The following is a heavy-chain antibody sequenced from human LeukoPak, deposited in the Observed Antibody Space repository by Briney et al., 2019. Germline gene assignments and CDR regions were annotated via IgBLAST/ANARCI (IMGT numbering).Heavy chain of an antibody. CDR2: INGDGSST. J-gene: IGHJ4*02. Sequence: PGGSLRLSCAASGFTFSSYWMHWVRQAPGKGLVWVSRINGDGSSTNYADSVKGRFTISRDNAKNTRYLQMNSLRAEDTAVYYCASDSTSGWYSNRPDFWGQGTLVTVSS. CDR3: ASDSTSGWYSNRPDF. V-gene: IGHV3-74*01. D-gene: IGHD6-19*01. CDR1: GFTFSSYW.